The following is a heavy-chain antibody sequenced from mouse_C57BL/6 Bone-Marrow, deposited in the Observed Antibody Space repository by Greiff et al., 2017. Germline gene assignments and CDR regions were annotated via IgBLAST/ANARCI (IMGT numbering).Heavy chain of an antibody. Sequence: EVQGVESGGGLVQPGGSLKLSCAASGFTFSDYYMYWVRQTPEKRLEWVAYISNGGGSTYYPDTVKGRFTISSDNAKNTLYLQMSRLKSEDTAMYYCASPLYSNTGWFAYWGQGTLVTVSA. J-gene: IGHJ3*01. V-gene: IGHV5-12*01. CDR2: ISNGGGST. CDR3: ASPLYSNTGWFAY. CDR1: GFTFSDYY. D-gene: IGHD2-5*01.